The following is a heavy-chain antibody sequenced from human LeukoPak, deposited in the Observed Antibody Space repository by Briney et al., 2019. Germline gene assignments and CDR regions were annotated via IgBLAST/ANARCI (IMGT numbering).Heavy chain of an antibody. CDR3: ARVSVGTMVRGVIIKYYYYMDV. J-gene: IGHJ6*03. CDR1: GGSFSGYY. D-gene: IGHD3-10*01. V-gene: IGHV4-34*01. CDR2: INHSGST. Sequence: PSETLSLTCAVYGGSFSGYYWSWIRQPPGKGLEWIGEINHSGSTNYNPSLKSRVTISVDTSKNQFSLKLSSVTAADTAVYYCARVSVGTMVRGVIIKYYYYMDVWGKGTTVTISS.